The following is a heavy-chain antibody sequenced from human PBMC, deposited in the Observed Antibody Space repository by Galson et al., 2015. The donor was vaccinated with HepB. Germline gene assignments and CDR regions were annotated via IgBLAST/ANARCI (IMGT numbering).Heavy chain of an antibody. J-gene: IGHJ4*02. D-gene: IGHD3-10*01. CDR1: GFTFSSYA. CDR3: ARDHDSPFVRGVIIGHFDY. V-gene: IGHV3-30*04. Sequence: SLRLSCAASGFTFSSYAMHWVRQAPGKGLEWVAVISYDGSNKYYADSVKGRFTISRDNSKNTLYLQMNSLRAEDTAVYYCARDHDSPFVRGVIIGHFDYWGQGTLVTVSS. CDR2: ISYDGSNK.